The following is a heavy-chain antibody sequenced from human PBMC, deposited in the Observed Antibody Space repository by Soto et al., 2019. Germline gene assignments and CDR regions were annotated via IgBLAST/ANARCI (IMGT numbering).Heavy chain of an antibody. J-gene: IGHJ4*02. CDR1: GFMFSIYE. V-gene: IGHV3-48*03. CDR2: ISSGGINI. Sequence: PGGSLRLSCAASGFMFSIYEMNWVRQAPGKGLEWVSYISSGGINIHYADSVKGRFTISRDSAKNSLYLQMDNLRAEDTAVYYCARDHPNRNYGTCFDYWGQGTPVTVSS. CDR3: ARDHPNRNYGTCFDY. D-gene: IGHD1-7*01.